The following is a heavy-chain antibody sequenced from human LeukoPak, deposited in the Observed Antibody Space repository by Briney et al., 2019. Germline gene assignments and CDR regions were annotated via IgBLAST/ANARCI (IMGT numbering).Heavy chain of an antibody. CDR3: ARALTSSWLADAFDI. D-gene: IGHD6-13*01. Sequence: SRTLSLTCTVSGGSISSGDYYWSWIRQPPGTGLEWIGYIYYGGSTYYNPSLKSRVTISVDTSKNQFSLKLSSVTAADTAVYYCARALTSSWLADAFDIWGQGTMVTVSS. J-gene: IGHJ3*02. V-gene: IGHV4-30-4*08. CDR2: IYYGGST. CDR1: GGSISSGDYY.